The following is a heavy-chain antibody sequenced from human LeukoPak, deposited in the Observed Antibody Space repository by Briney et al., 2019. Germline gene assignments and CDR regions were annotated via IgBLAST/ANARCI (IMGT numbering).Heavy chain of an antibody. Sequence: GGSLRLSCAASGFTFSSYAMSWVRQAPGKGLEWVSAISGSGGGTYYADSVKGRFTISRDNSKNTLYLQMNSLRAEDTALYYCAKAGLNDKDEFDYWGQGTLVTVSS. J-gene: IGHJ4*02. V-gene: IGHV3-23*01. CDR2: ISGSGGGT. CDR1: GFTFSSYA. D-gene: IGHD1-1*01. CDR3: AKAGLNDKDEFDY.